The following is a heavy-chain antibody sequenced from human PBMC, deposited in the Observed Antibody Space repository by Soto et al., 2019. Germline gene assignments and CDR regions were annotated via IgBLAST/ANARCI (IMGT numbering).Heavy chain of an antibody. CDR1: GGTFSNYD. J-gene: IGHJ4*01. CDR3: ARASGAPGLYYFDH. V-gene: IGHV1-69*01. CDR2: IIPIFRTT. Sequence: VKVSCKASGGTFSNYDINWVRQAPGQGLEWMGGIIPIFRTTNYAQRFRGRVTITADESTSTAYMELNSLRSEDTAVFYCARASGAPGLYYFDHWGQGTLVTVSS. D-gene: IGHD3-10*01.